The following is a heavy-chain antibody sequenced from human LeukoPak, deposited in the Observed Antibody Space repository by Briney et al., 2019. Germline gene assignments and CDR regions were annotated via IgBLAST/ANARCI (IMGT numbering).Heavy chain of an antibody. J-gene: IGHJ3*02. Sequence: SGGSLRLSCAASGFTFSSYAMSWVRQAPGKGLEWVSAISGSGGSTYYADSVKGRFTISRDNSKNTPYLQMNSLRAEDTAVYYCAKDRDLIRNAFDIWGQGTMVTVSS. CDR3: AKDRDLIRNAFDI. D-gene: IGHD2-8*01. CDR1: GFTFSSYA. V-gene: IGHV3-23*01. CDR2: ISGSGGST.